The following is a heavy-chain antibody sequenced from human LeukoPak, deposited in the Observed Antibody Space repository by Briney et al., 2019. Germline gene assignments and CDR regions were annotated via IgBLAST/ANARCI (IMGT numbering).Heavy chain of an antibody. V-gene: IGHV3-23*01. CDR2: ISGSGGST. J-gene: IGHJ4*02. CDR3: ARQSRGLSKNLDY. D-gene: IGHD3-10*01. Sequence: PGGSLRLSCAASGFTFSSYAMSWVRQAPGKGLEWVSAISGSGGSTYYADSVKGRFTISRDNSKNTLYLQMNSLRAEDTAVYYCARQSRGLSKNLDYWGQGTLVTVSS. CDR1: GFTFSSYA.